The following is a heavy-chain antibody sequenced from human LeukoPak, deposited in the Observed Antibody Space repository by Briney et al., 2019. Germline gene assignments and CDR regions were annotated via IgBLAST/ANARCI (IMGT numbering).Heavy chain of an antibody. Sequence: PGGSLRLSCAASGFTLSDYSMSWIRQAPGKGLEWVAYINSRGDTIYYADSMKGRFTISRDNSKNTLYLQMNSLRAEDTAVYYCAKADGSWSSSGQWLENYFDYWGQGTLVTVSS. CDR2: INSRGDTI. D-gene: IGHD6-19*01. J-gene: IGHJ4*02. CDR3: AKADGSWSSSGQWLENYFDY. V-gene: IGHV3-11*04. CDR1: GFTLSDYS.